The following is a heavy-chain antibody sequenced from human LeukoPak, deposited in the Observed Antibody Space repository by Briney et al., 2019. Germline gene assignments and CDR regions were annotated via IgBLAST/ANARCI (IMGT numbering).Heavy chain of an antibody. J-gene: IGHJ5*02. V-gene: IGHV3-7*01. CDR3: ARGWVKYDL. D-gene: IGHD2-21*01. Sequence: PGGSLRLSCEASGFSFSSYWMSWVRQAPGKGLEWVANLKQDGSEKYYVDSVKGRFTISRDNAKSSLYLQMNSLRAEDTAVYYCARGWVKYDLWGQGTLVTVSS. CDR1: GFSFSSYW. CDR2: LKQDGSEK.